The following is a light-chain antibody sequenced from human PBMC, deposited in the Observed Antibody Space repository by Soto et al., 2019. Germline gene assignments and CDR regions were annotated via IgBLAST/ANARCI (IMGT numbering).Light chain of an antibody. J-gene: IGLJ1*01. CDR3: SSYTSSSTYV. CDR2: EVS. Sequence: QSVLTQPPSVSGSPGQPVAISCTGTSSDVGSYNRVSWYQQPPGTAPKLLIYEVSDRPSGVPDRFSGSKSGNTASLTISGLQAEHEADYYCSSYTSSSTYVFGTGTKVTVL. CDR1: SSDVGSYNR. V-gene: IGLV2-18*02.